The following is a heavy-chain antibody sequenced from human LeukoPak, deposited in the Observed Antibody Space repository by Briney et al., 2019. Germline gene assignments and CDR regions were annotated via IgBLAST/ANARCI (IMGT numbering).Heavy chain of an antibody. V-gene: IGHV3-64*01. Sequence: PGGSLTLYCAASGFTISRYTRHWVRQAPGKGLKSVSAINSNGDSTYYANSVKGRFTISRDNSKNTLYLQMGSLRAEDMAVYLCARETAGTFDYWVQGTLVTVSS. CDR1: GFTISRYT. J-gene: IGHJ4*02. CDR2: INSNGDST. D-gene: IGHD3-10*01. CDR3: ARETAGTFDY.